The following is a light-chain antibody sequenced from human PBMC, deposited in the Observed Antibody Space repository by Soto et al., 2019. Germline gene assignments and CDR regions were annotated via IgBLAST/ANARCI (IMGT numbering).Light chain of an antibody. J-gene: IGLJ1*01. CDR3: SSYTSVNNYV. Sequence: QSALTQPASVSGSPGQSITISCAGSSSDVGGFNSVSWYQHHPGKAPKLIIYDVTNRPSGVSNRFSGSKSGNTASLTISGLQAEDEADYHCSSYTSVNNYVFGTGTKVTVL. CDR2: DVT. V-gene: IGLV2-14*03. CDR1: SSDVGGFNS.